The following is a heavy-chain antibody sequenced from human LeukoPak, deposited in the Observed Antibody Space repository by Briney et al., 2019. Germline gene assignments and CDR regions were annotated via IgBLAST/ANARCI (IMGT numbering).Heavy chain of an antibody. CDR2: INHSGST. J-gene: IGHJ5*02. Sequence: PSETLSLTCAVYSGSFGGYYWSWIRQPPGKGLEWIGEINHSGSTNYNPSLKSRVTISVDTSKNQFSLKLSSVTAADTAVYYCARATHYDYIWGSYRFHNWFDPWGQGTLVTVSS. V-gene: IGHV4-34*01. D-gene: IGHD3-16*02. CDR1: SGSFGGYY. CDR3: ARATHYDYIWGSYRFHNWFDP.